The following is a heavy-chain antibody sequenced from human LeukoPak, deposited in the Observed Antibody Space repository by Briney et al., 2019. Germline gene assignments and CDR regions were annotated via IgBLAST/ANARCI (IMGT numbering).Heavy chain of an antibody. D-gene: IGHD3-9*01. CDR1: GGSISSSSYY. J-gene: IGHJ5*02. Sequence: SETLSLTCTVSGGSISSSSYYWGWIRQPPGKGLEWIGSIYYSGSTYYNPSLKSRVTISVDTSKNQFSLKLSSVTAADTAVYYCARDRSPYYDILTGYTNWFDPWGQGTLVTVSS. CDR3: ARDRSPYYDILTGYTNWFDP. V-gene: IGHV4-39*07. CDR2: IYYSGST.